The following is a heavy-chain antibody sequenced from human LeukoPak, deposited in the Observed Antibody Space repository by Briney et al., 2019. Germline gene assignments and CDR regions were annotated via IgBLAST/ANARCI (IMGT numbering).Heavy chain of an antibody. CDR3: ARDGYNFGSFDY. D-gene: IGHD5-24*01. CDR1: GASFSGYY. Sequence: SETLSLTCAVNGASFSGYYWSWIRQPPGKGLEWIGETNQRGEASNNPSLKSRVTISLDTSKNQFSLKLSSVTAADTSVYFCARDGYNFGSFDYWGQGILVTVSS. V-gene: IGHV4-34*01. CDR2: TNQRGEA. J-gene: IGHJ4*02.